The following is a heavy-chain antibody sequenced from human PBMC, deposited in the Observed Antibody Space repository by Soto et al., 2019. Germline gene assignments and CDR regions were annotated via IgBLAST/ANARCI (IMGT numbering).Heavy chain of an antibody. CDR1: GFSLTTSAVG. V-gene: IGHV2-5*02. CDR2: LYWDDDN. D-gene: IGHD6-19*01. J-gene: IGHJ4*02. Sequence: QITLKESGPTLVKPTQTLTLTCTFSGFSLTTSAVGVGWIRQPPGKALEWLALLYWDDDNQYSPSLRNRLTLTKDTSKNQVVLTMTNMDPVATATYCCAHGSGWLFDYWGQGTLVTVSS. CDR3: AHGSGWLFDY.